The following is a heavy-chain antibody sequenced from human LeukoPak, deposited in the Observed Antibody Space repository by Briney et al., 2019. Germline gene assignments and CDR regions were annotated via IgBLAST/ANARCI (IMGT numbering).Heavy chain of an antibody. D-gene: IGHD2-2*01. CDR2: INPNSGGT. CDR3: AREIRTSDAGYYYGMDV. J-gene: IGHJ6*02. V-gene: IGHV1-2*02. Sequence: GASVKVSCKASGYTFTGYYMHWVRQAPGQGLEWMGWINPNSGGTNYAQKFQGRVTMTRDTSISTAYMELSRLRSDDTAVYYCAREIRTSDAGYYYGMDVWGQGTTVTVSS. CDR1: GYTFTGYY.